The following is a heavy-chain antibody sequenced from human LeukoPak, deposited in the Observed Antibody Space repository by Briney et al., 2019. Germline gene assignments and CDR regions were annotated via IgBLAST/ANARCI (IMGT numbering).Heavy chain of an antibody. CDR3: ARTHISGRDGYNGGYFDY. J-gene: IGHJ4*02. D-gene: IGHD5-24*01. Sequence: GGSLRLSCAASGFTFSSYSMNWVRQAPGKGLEWVAVISYDGSNKYYADSVKGRFTISRDNSKNTLYLQMNSLRAEDTAVYYCARTHISGRDGYNGGYFDYWGQGTLVTVSS. V-gene: IGHV3-30*03. CDR2: ISYDGSNK. CDR1: GFTFSSYS.